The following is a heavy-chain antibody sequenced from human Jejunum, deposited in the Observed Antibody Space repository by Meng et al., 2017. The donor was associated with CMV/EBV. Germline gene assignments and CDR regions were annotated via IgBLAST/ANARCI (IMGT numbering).Heavy chain of an antibody. D-gene: IGHD2-15*01. CDR2: MLYDGSGE. J-gene: IGHJ4*02. V-gene: IGHV3-30-3*01. CDR1: FSASA. CDR3: VRERYCSGATCAYFDY. Sequence: FSASAMHRVRQAPGKGPEWVTSMLYDGSGEYYGDAVKGRFTISRENSKNTLYLQMNHLRPEDTAIYYCVRERYCSGATCAYFDYWGQGTLVTVSS.